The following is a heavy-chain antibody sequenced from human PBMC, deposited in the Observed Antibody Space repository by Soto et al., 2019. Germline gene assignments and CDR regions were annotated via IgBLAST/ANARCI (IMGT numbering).Heavy chain of an antibody. V-gene: IGHV3-30*18. D-gene: IGHD3-16*01. CDR3: AKNKWDGGGRQFDL. Sequence: QVQLVESGGGVVQPGRSLRLSCAASGFTFSNYGMHWVRQAPGKGLEWMAVISYDGSNQLYADSVKGRFTISRDNSKNTVSLQMKSLRAEHTAVYYCAKNKWDGGGRQFDLWGRGTLVTVSS. CDR1: GFTFSNYG. CDR2: ISYDGSNQ. J-gene: IGHJ2*01.